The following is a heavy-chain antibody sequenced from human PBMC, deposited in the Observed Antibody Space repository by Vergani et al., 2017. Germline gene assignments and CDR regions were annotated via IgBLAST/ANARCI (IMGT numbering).Heavy chain of an antibody. V-gene: IGHV3-9*01. D-gene: IGHD3/OR15-3a*01. Sequence: EVQLVESGGGLVQPGRSLRLSCAASGFTFDDYAMHWVRQAPGKGLEWVSGISWNSGSIGYADSVKGRFTISRDNAKNSLYLQMNSLRAEDTALYYCAKWTGSSIAWGQGTLVTVSS. J-gene: IGHJ5*02. CDR1: GFTFDDYA. CDR3: AKWTGSSIA. CDR2: ISWNSGSI.